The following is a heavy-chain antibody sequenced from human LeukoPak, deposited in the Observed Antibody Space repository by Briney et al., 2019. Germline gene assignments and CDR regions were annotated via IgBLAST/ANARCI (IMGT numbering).Heavy chain of an antibody. J-gene: IGHJ4*02. Sequence: GESLEISCTGSGYSFVGYWIAWVRQVPGKGLEWMGIIYPADSDTKYSPSFQGQVTISVDKSISTTYLQWSSLEASDSAMYYCARQVSAGDFDFWGQGTLVTVSS. V-gene: IGHV5-51*01. CDR3: ARQVSAGDFDF. CDR1: GYSFVGYW. D-gene: IGHD1-14*01. CDR2: IYPADSDT.